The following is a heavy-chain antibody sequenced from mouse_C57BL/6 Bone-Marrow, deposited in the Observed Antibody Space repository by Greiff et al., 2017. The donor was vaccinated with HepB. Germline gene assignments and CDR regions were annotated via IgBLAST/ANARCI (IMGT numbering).Heavy chain of an antibody. D-gene: IGHD2-3*01. CDR2: IWSGGST. V-gene: IGHV2-2*01. J-gene: IGHJ4*01. CDR1: GFSLTSYG. CDR3: ARKSNDGYPYAMDY. Sequence: VQLQQSGPGLVQPSQSLSITCTVSGFSLTSYGVHWVRQSQGKGLEWLGVIWSGGSTDYNAAFISRLSISKDNTKSQVFFKMNSLQADDTAIYYCARKSNDGYPYAMDYWGQGTSVTVSS.